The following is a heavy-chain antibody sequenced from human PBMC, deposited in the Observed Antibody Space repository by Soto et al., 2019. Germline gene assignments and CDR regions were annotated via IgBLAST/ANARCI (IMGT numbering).Heavy chain of an antibody. V-gene: IGHV3-23*01. CDR1: GFTFSSYS. J-gene: IGHJ4*02. Sequence: EVQLLESGGGLVQPGGSLRLSCAASGFTFSSYSMSWVRQPPGKGLEWVSDVGNTGDTTNYADSVKGRFTVSRDNSKNTVYLQMNSLRAEDTAVYYCSKGSAASGWLTHDYWGQGTLVTVSS. CDR3: SKGSAASGWLTHDY. CDR2: VGNTGDTT. D-gene: IGHD3-10*01.